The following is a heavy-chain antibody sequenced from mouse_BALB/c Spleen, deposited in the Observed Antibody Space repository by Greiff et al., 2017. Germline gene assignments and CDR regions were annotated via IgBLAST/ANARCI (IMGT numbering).Heavy chain of an antibody. J-gene: IGHJ4*01. CDR1: GYSITSGYY. CDR3: ARDNALYAMDY. Sequence: EVKLMESGPGLVKPSQSLSLTCSFTGYSITSGYYWNWIRQFPGNKLEWMGYISYDGSNNYNPSLKNRISITRDTSKNQFFLKLNSVTTEDTATYYCARDNALYAMDYWGQGTSVTVSS. V-gene: IGHV3-6*02. CDR2: ISYDGSN.